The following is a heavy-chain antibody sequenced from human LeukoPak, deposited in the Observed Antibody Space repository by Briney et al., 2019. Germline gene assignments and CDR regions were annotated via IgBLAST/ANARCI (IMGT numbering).Heavy chain of an antibody. D-gene: IGHD6-19*01. CDR1: GFTFNNYG. J-gene: IGHJ4*02. CDR2: IWYDGTNK. V-gene: IGHV3-33*01. CDR3: ARDRSGWNV. Sequence: RSLRLSCAASGFTFNNYGMHWVRQAPGKGLEWVALIWYDGTNKYYGDSVKGRFTISRDNSKNTLYLQMNSLRAEDTAVYYCARDRSGWNVWGQGTLVTVSS.